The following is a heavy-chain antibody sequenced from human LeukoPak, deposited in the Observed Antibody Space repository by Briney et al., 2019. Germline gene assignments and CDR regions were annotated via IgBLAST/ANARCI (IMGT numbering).Heavy chain of an antibody. Sequence: GGSLRLSCAASGFTFSSYGMHWVRQAPGKGLEWVAFIRYDGSNKYYADSVKGRFTISRDNSKNTLYLQMNSLRAEDTAVYYCAKDSPSSTGLDASDIWGQGTMVTVSS. J-gene: IGHJ3*02. CDR3: AKDSPSSTGLDASDI. V-gene: IGHV3-30*02. CDR2: IRYDGSNK. CDR1: GFTFSSYG. D-gene: IGHD4-17*01.